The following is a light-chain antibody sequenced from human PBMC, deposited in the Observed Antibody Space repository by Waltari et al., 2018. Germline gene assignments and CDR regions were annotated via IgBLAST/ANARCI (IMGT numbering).Light chain of an antibody. CDR3: AGWDASLNGWV. Sequence: QSVLTQPPSASGTPGQRVAISCSGTRSNIGSNSVHWYQELPGTAPKLLTHSNKVGPSGGPARFSGAKSGTSASRAMSGRQAEEESHNDCAGWDASLNGWVFGGGTKLPVL. J-gene: IGLJ3*02. CDR1: RSNIGSNS. V-gene: IGLV1-44*01. CDR2: SNK.